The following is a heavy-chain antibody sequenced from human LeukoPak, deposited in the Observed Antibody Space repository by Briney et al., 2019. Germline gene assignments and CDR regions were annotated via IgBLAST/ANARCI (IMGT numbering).Heavy chain of an antibody. V-gene: IGHV3-23*01. CDR2: IIGRGGNT. D-gene: IGHD1-26*01. Sequence: GGSLRLSCAASGFSFSSYAMSWVRQARGKGLECVSAIIGRGGNTYYADSVKGRFTISRDNSKNTQYLQMNSLRAEDTAVYYCAKEDGRYSTWGAFDIWGQGTMVTVSS. J-gene: IGHJ3*02. CDR1: GFSFSSYA. CDR3: AKEDGRYSTWGAFDI.